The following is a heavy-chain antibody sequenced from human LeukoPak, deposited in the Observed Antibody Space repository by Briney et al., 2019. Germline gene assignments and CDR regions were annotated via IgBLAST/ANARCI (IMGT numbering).Heavy chain of an antibody. V-gene: IGHV3-7*01. D-gene: IGHD6-13*01. CDR1: GITFSSYW. CDR2: IKQDGSEK. J-gene: IGHJ6*03. CDR3: AREATAGYSSSWYSYYYYYMDV. Sequence: GGSLRLSCAASGITFSSYWMSWVRQAPGKGLEWVANIKQDGSEKYYVDSVKGRFTISRDNSKNTLYLQMNSLRAEDTAVYYCAREATAGYSSSWYSYYYYYMDVWGQGTMVTVSS.